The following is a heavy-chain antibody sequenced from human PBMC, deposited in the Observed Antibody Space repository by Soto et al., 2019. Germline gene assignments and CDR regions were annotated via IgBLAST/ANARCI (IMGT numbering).Heavy chain of an antibody. J-gene: IGHJ4*02. V-gene: IGHV2-5*02. CDR3: AHRRPYSNSPEYFFDY. CDR2: IYWDDDK. CDR1: GFSLSTSGVD. D-gene: IGHD6-6*01. Sequence: QITLKASGPTLVKPTQTLTLTCTFSGFSLSTSGVDVGWIRQPPGKALEWLALIYWDDDKRDKPSLKSRLTITKGTARNQVVLTMTNMDPLDTATYYCAHRRPYSNSPEYFFDYWGQGTLVTVYS.